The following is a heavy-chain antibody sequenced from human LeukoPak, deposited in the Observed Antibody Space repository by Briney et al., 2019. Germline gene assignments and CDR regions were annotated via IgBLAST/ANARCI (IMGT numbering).Heavy chain of an antibody. CDR3: ARGVGADYFDY. Sequence: SETLSLTCTVSGGSISSYYWSWIRQPPGKGQEWIGYIYYSGSTNYNPSLKSRVTISVDTSKNQFSLKLSSLTAADTAVYYCARGVGADYFDYWGQGTLATVSS. CDR2: IYYSGST. CDR1: GGSISSYY. D-gene: IGHD1-26*01. J-gene: IGHJ4*02. V-gene: IGHV4-59*01.